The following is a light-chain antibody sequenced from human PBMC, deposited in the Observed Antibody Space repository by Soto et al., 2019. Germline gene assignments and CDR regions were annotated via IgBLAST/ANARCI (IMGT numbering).Light chain of an antibody. Sequence: QLVLTQPPSVSAAPGQKVTISCSGSSSNIGNNYVSWYEQLPGTAPKLLIYENNKRPSGIPDRFSGSKSGTSATLGITGLQTGDEADYYCGTWDSSLIAWVFGGGTQLTVL. CDR1: SSNIGNNY. CDR2: ENN. J-gene: IGLJ3*02. V-gene: IGLV1-51*02. CDR3: GTWDSSLIAWV.